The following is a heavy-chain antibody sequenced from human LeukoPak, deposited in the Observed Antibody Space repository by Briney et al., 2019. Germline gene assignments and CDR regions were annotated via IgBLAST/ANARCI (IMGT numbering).Heavy chain of an antibody. D-gene: IGHD3-22*01. CDR1: GFSFSTYA. CDR3: AKDRDHSGYDPEGFDY. V-gene: IGHV3-23*01. J-gene: IGHJ4*02. CDR2: ISGSGSST. Sequence: PGGSLGLSCAASGFSFSTYAMSWVRQAPGKGLEWVSGISGSGSSTYYADSVRGRFTISRDNSKNTLYLQMNSLRADDTAVYYCAKDRDHSGYDPEGFDYWGQGTLVTVSS.